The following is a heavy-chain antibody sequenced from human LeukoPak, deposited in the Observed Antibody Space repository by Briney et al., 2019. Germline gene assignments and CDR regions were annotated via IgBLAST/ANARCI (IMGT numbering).Heavy chain of an antibody. J-gene: IGHJ6*02. V-gene: IGHV4-59*01. CDR2: IYYSVST. Sequence: SETLSLTCTVSGGSISSYYWSWIRQPPGKGLEWIGYIYYSVSTNYNPSLKSRVTISVDTSKNQFSLKLSSVTAADTAVYYCARDRSSGDYTPYYYYGMDVWGQGTTVTVSS. CDR3: ARDRSSGDYTPYYYYGMDV. CDR1: GGSISSYY. D-gene: IGHD4-17*01.